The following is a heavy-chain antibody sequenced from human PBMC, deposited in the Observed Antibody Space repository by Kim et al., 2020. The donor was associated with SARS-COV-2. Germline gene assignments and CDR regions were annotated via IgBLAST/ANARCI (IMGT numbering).Heavy chain of an antibody. J-gene: IGHJ4*02. CDR2: INHSGST. Sequence: SETLSLTCAVYGGSFSGYYWSWIRQPPGKGLEWIGEINHSGSTNYNPSLKSRVTISVDTSKNQFSLKLSSVTAADTAVYYCASSVGGKVYWGQGTLVTVSS. CDR1: GGSFSGYY. CDR3: ASSVGGKVY. V-gene: IGHV4-34*01. D-gene: IGHD3-10*01.